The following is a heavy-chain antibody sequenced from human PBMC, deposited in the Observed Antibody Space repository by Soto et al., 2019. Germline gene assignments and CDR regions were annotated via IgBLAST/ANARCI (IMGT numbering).Heavy chain of an antibody. D-gene: IGHD3-22*01. CDR2: INPNSGGT. V-gene: IGHV1-2*04. Sequence: ASVKVSCKASGYTFTGYYMHWVRQAPGQGLEWMGWINPNSGGTNYAQKFQGWVTITRDTSISTAYMELSRLRSDDTAVYYCARGGYYYDSSGSLDVWGQGTTVTVSS. CDR3: ARGGYYYDSSGSLDV. J-gene: IGHJ6*02. CDR1: GYTFTGYY.